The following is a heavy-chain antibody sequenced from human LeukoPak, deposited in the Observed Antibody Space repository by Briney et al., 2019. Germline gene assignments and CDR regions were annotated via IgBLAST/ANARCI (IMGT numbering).Heavy chain of an antibody. J-gene: IGHJ6*02. D-gene: IGHD4-17*01. Sequence: SETLSLTCTVSGGSISSYYWSWIRQPPGKGLEWIGYIYYSGSTNYNPSLKSRVTISVDTSKNQFSLKLSSVTAADTAVHYCARHLRGAYGDYYYYYGMDVWGQGTTVTVSS. CDR3: ARHLRGAYGDYYYYYGMDV. V-gene: IGHV4-59*08. CDR1: GGSISSYY. CDR2: IYYSGST.